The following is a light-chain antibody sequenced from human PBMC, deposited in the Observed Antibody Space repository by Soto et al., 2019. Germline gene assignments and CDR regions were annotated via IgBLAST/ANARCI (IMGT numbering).Light chain of an antibody. CDR1: SSNIGGNS. J-gene: IGLJ1*01. CDR3: GSWDSSLSAYV. Sequence: QSVLTQPPSVSAAPGQKVTISCSGSSSNIGGNSVSWYQQLPGTAPKLLIYDDNKRPSGIPDRFSGSKSGTSATLGITGFQTGDEADYYCGSWDSSLSAYVFGTRTKVTV. CDR2: DDN. V-gene: IGLV1-51*01.